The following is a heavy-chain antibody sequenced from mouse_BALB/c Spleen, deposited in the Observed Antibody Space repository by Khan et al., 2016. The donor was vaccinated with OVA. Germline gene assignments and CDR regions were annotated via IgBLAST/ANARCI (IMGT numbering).Heavy chain of an antibody. CDR3: VRYHGGY. V-gene: IGHV9-3-1*01. Sequence: QIQLVQSGPELKKPGETVKISCKAFGYTFKDYVMNWVKQSPGEGLKWMGWMNTDTGEPKYADDFEGRFAFSLDTSANTAYLQISSLKDEDTATYFCVRYHGGYWGKGTDLTVSS. CDR1: GYTFKDYV. CDR2: MNTDTGEP. J-gene: IGHJ2*01.